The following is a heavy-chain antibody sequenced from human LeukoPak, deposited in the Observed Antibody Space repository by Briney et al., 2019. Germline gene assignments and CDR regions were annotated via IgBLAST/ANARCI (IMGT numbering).Heavy chain of an antibody. J-gene: IGHJ4*02. CDR1: GFTFSSYS. V-gene: IGHV3-48*04. D-gene: IGHD2-2*01. CDR3: ARAGVVVVPAAMQLLIDY. Sequence: GGSLRLSCAASGFTFSSYSMNWVRQAPGKGLEWVSYISSSSSTIYYADSVKGRFTISRDNAKNSLYLQMNSLRAEDTAVYYCARAGVVVVPAAMQLLIDYWGQGTLVTVSS. CDR2: ISSSSSTI.